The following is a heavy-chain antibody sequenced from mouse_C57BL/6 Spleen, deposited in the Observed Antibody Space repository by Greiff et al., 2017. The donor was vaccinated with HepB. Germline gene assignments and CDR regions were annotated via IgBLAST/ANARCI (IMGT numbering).Heavy chain of an antibody. Sequence: EVKLQESGPGLVKPSQSLSLTCSVTGYSITSGYYWNWIRQFPGNKLEWMGYISYDGSNNYNPSLKNRISITRDTSKNQFFLKLNSVTTEDTATYYCARDDYGTLYYAMDYWGQGTSVTVSS. CDR3: ARDDYGTLYYAMDY. D-gene: IGHD2-1*01. V-gene: IGHV3-6*01. J-gene: IGHJ4*01. CDR2: ISYDGSN. CDR1: GYSITSGYY.